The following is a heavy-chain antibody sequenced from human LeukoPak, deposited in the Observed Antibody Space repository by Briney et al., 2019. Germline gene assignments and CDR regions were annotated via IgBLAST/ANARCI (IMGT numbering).Heavy chain of an antibody. J-gene: IGHJ4*02. Sequence: SETLSLTCSVSGGPMSSYYWSWIRQPAGKGLEWIGRIYTDGSTKYNPSPKSRVTLSVDTSKRHFSLRLNSVTAADTAVYYCARTDSSGWYVFDYWGQGTLVTVSS. D-gene: IGHD6-19*01. CDR1: GGPMSSYY. V-gene: IGHV4-4*07. CDR3: ARTDSSGWYVFDY. CDR2: IYTDGST.